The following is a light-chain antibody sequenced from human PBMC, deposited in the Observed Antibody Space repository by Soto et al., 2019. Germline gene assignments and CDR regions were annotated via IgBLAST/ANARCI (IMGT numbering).Light chain of an antibody. CDR3: NLYTSSSTFV. V-gene: IGLV2-18*01. J-gene: IGLJ1*01. CDR2: EVS. CDR1: SSDVESYDR. Sequence: QSALTQPPSVSGSPGQSVTISCTGTSSDVESYDRVSWYQQPPGTAPKLMLYEVSNRPSGVPDRFSGSKSGNTASLTISGLQAEDEADYYCNLYTSSSTFVFGTGTKVTVL.